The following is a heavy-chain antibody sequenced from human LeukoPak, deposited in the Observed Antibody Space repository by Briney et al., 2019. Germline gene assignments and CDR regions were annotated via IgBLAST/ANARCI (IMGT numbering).Heavy chain of an antibody. CDR2: INPSGGST. Sequence: GASVKVSCKASGYTFTSYYMHWVRQAPGQGLEWMGIINPSGGSTSYAQKFQGRVTMTRDTSTSTVYMELSSLRSEDTAVYYCARDPHYDFWSGYYLNYYYGMDVWGQGTTVTASS. CDR1: GYTFTSYY. V-gene: IGHV1-46*01. CDR3: ARDPHYDFWSGYYLNYYYGMDV. D-gene: IGHD3-3*01. J-gene: IGHJ6*02.